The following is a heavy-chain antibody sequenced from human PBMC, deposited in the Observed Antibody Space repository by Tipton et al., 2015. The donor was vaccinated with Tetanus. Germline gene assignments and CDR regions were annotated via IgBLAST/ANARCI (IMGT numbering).Heavy chain of an antibody. CDR1: GGSISSSSYY. J-gene: IGHJ4*02. V-gene: IGHV4-39*01. CDR3: ARLPEYCSGGSCYY. Sequence: LRLSCTVSGGSISSSSYYWGWVRQPPGKGLEWIGSIYYSGSTYYNPSLKSRVTISVDTSKNQFSLKLSSVTAADTAVYYCARLPEYCSGGSCYYWGQGTLVPVSS. CDR2: IYYSGST. D-gene: IGHD2-15*01.